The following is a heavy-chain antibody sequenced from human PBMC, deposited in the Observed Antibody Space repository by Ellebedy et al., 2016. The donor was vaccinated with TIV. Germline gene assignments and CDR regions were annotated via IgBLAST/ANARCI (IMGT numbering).Heavy chain of an antibody. CDR1: GFTFSSYA. CDR2: ISYDGSNK. Sequence: GESLKISCAASGFTFSSYAMHWVRQAPGKGLEWVAVISYDGSNKYYADSVKCRFTISRDNSKNTLYLQMNSLRAEDTAVYYCARDIVVVPAAMPVGLGYWGQGTLVTVSS. CDR3: ARDIVVVPAAMPVGLGY. J-gene: IGHJ4*02. D-gene: IGHD2-2*01. V-gene: IGHV3-30-3*01.